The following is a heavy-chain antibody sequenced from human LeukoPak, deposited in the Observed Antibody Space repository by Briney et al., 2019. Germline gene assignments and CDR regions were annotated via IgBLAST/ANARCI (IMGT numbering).Heavy chain of an antibody. D-gene: IGHD6-19*01. Sequence: GSLRLSCAASGFTFDDYGMSWVRQAPGKGLEWVAGINRNGDSTGYADSVKGRFTISRDDAKNSLYLQMNSLRAEDTALYHCAKDRGQWLALDYWGQGTLVTVSS. CDR3: AKDRGQWLALDY. V-gene: IGHV3-20*01. CDR2: INRNGDST. CDR1: GFTFDDYG. J-gene: IGHJ4*02.